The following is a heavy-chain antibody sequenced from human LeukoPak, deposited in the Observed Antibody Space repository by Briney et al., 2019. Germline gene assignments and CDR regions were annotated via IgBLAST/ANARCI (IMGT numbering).Heavy chain of an antibody. Sequence: GGSLRLSCAASGFTFSDYYMSWIRQAPGKGLVWVSYISSSSSYTNYADSVKGRFTISRDNAKNSLYLQMNSLRAEDTAVYYCASRTTVTNWGAFDIWGQGTMVTVSS. J-gene: IGHJ3*02. CDR2: ISSSSSYT. D-gene: IGHD4-17*01. CDR1: GFTFSDYY. V-gene: IGHV3-11*06. CDR3: ASRTTVTNWGAFDI.